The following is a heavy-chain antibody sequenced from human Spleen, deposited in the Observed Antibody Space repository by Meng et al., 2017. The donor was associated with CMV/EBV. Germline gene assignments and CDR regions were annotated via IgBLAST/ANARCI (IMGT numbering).Heavy chain of an antibody. CDR2: ISYDGSNK. Sequence: GESLKISCAASGFTFSRYAMHWVRQAPGKGLEWVAVISYDGSNKDYADSVKGRFTMSRDNAKNSLYLQMNSLRAEDTAVYYCARVDTAMVTYHYYYGMDVWGQGTTVTVSS. V-gene: IGHV3-30*04. CDR1: GFTFSRYA. D-gene: IGHD5-18*01. CDR3: ARVDTAMVTYHYYYGMDV. J-gene: IGHJ6*02.